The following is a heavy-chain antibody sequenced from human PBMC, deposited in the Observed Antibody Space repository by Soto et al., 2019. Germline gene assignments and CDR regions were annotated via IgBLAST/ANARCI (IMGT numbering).Heavy chain of an antibody. V-gene: IGHV3-7*01. CDR2: IRFDGSEK. CDR3: CGAGGAAACPLFFAS. Sequence: GGSLRLSCAASGFTFNTYWMNWVRQAPGKGLEWVANIRFDGSEKYYVDSVKGRFSVSRDNSKDSLYLQMDSLRAEDTAVYYCCGAGGAAACPLFFASWGQGALVTVSS. CDR1: GFTFNTYW. D-gene: IGHD2-15*01. J-gene: IGHJ4*02.